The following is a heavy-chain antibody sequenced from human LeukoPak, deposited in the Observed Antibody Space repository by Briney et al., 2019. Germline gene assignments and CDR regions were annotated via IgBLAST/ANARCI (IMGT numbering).Heavy chain of an antibody. V-gene: IGHV1-8*01. J-gene: IGHJ4*02. CDR3: ARGLGYGRGGDY. Sequence: ASVTVSCKASGYTFTSYDINWVRQAPGQGLEWMGWMNPNSGNTGYAQKFQGRVTMTRNTSISTAYMELSSLRSEDTAVYYCARGLGYGRGGDYWGQGTLVTVSS. D-gene: IGHD5-12*01. CDR2: MNPNSGNT. CDR1: GYTFTSYD.